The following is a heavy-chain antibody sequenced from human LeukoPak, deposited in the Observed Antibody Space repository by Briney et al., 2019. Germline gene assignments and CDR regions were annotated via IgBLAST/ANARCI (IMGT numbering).Heavy chain of an antibody. D-gene: IGHD3-22*01. V-gene: IGHV4-59*01. Sequence: SETLSLTCTVSGGSISSYYWSWLRQPPGKGLEWIGYIYYSGSTNYNPSLKSRVTISVDTSKNQFSLKLSSVTAADTAVYYCAHTYYYDSSGYYYFDYWGQGTLVTVSS. CDR1: GGSISSYY. CDR2: IYYSGST. CDR3: AHTYYYDSSGYYYFDY. J-gene: IGHJ4*02.